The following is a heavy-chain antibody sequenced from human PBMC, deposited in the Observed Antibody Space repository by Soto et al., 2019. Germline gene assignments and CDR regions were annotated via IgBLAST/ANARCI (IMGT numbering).Heavy chain of an antibody. D-gene: IGHD3-3*02. Sequence: PSETLSLTCTVSGGSIDSNIYYWGWVRQPPGKGLEWIASISHSATTYYNPSLKSRVTKSADTSRNQFSLKLTSVTAADTAVYYCARQKLDVPAFFDNWGQGTLVTVSS. CDR3: ARQKLDVPAFFDN. CDR1: GGSIDSNIYY. V-gene: IGHV4-39*01. J-gene: IGHJ4*02. CDR2: ISHSATT.